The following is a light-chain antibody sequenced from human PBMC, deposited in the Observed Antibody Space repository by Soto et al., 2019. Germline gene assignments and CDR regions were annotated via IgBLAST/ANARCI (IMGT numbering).Light chain of an antibody. V-gene: IGKV3-15*01. Sequence: EIGMTQSPATLSVSPGERATLSCRASQSVSTKLAWYEQKPGQAPRFLFYGASTRATGIPARFSGSGSGTELTLTISSLQSEDFAVYYCQHYNDWPPAWTFGPGTRVEIK. CDR2: GAS. J-gene: IGKJ1*01. CDR3: QHYNDWPPAWT. CDR1: QSVSTK.